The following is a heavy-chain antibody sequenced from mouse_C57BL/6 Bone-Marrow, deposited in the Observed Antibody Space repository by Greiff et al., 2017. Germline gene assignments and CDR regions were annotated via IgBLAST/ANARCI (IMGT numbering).Heavy chain of an antibody. CDR3: AGDYGYDGY. CDR2: IYPGSGST. D-gene: IGHD2-2*01. J-gene: IGHJ2*01. V-gene: IGHV1-55*01. CDR1: GYTFTSYW. Sequence: QVQLQQSGAELVKPGASVKMSCKASGYTFTSYWITWVKQRPGQGLEWIGDIYPGSGSTNYNEKFKSKATLSVDTSSTTAYMLLSSLTSEVSAVYYCAGDYGYDGYWGQGTTLTVSS.